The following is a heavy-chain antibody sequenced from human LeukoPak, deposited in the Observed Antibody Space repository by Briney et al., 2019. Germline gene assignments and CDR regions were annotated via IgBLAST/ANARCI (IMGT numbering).Heavy chain of an antibody. V-gene: IGHV3-23*01. Sequence: GGSLRLSCAASGFTFSRYAVSWVRQAPGKGLEWVSGFSGSGRSTYYADSVKGRFTISRDNSKNTLFLQMNSLRAEDTAVYYCAKSLSYDILTGLGDYWGQGTLVTVAS. J-gene: IGHJ4*02. CDR3: AKSLSYDILTGLGDY. D-gene: IGHD3-9*01. CDR1: GFTFSRYA. CDR2: FSGSGRST.